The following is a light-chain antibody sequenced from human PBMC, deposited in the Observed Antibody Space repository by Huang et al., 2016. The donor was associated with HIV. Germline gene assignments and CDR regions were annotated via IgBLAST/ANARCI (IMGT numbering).Light chain of an antibody. CDR1: QSVGST. J-gene: IGKJ5*01. Sequence: DIVLTQSPATLSLSPGERATLSCRASQSVGSTLAWYQHKPGQAPRLLIYDASNRASGIPARFSGSGSGTDFTLTVNILEPEDSALYYCQQRNSWPPITFGQGTRLEIK. CDR2: DAS. CDR3: QQRNSWPPIT. V-gene: IGKV3-11*01.